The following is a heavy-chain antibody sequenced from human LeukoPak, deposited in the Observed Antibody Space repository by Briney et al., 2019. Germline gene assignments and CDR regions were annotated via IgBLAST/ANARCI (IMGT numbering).Heavy chain of an antibody. J-gene: IGHJ4*02. CDR2: IYHSGST. Sequence: SETLSLTFTVSGYSISSGYYWGWIRQPPGKGLEWIGSIYHSGSTYYNPSLKSRVTISVDTSKNQFSLKLSSVTAADTAVYYCARGEITMIVVVIFDYWGQGALVTVSS. D-gene: IGHD3-22*01. CDR1: GYSISSGYY. CDR3: ARGEITMIVVVIFDY. V-gene: IGHV4-38-2*02.